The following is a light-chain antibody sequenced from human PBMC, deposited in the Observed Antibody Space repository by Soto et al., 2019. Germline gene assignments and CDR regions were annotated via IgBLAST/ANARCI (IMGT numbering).Light chain of an antibody. Sequence: ETVMTQSPATLSASPGESATLSCRASQSVNSDLAWYQQIPGQAPRLLIYSASTGATGGPARFSGSGSWTEFTLTISSLQSEDFAIYYCQQYNNWPLTFGGGTKVEI. CDR3: QQYNNWPLT. J-gene: IGKJ4*01. V-gene: IGKV3-15*01. CDR2: SAS. CDR1: QSVNSD.